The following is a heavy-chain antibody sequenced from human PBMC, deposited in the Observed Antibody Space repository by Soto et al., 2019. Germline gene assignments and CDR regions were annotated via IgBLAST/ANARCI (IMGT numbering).Heavy chain of an antibody. D-gene: IGHD3-3*01. CDR1: GGTFSSYA. Sequence: VQLVQSGAEVKKPGSSVKVSCKASGGTFSSYAISWVRQAPGQGLEWMGGIIPIFGKANYAQKFKGRVTITADESTSTDYMELSSLRSEDTAVYYCARGESGYPTGDWFDPWGQGTLVTVSS. CDR2: IIPIFGKA. J-gene: IGHJ5*02. V-gene: IGHV1-69*01. CDR3: ARGESGYPTGDWFDP.